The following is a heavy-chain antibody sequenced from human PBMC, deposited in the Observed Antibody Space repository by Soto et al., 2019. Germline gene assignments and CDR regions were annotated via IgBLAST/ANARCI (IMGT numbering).Heavy chain of an antibody. D-gene: IGHD6-13*01. J-gene: IGHJ6*02. CDR1: VYIFTSYW. Sequence: ESLKISCKGSVYIFTSYWISGVRQVPGKGLEWMGRIDPSDSYTNYSPSFQGHVTISADKSISTAYLQWSSLKASDTAMYYCARIGARVYSSSWYGGGYYYYGMDVWGQGTTVTVSS. CDR2: IDPSDSYT. V-gene: IGHV5-10-1*01. CDR3: ARIGARVYSSSWYGGGYYYYGMDV.